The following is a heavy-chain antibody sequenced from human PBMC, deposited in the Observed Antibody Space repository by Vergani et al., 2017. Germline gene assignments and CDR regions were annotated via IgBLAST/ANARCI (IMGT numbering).Heavy chain of an antibody. CDR3: ARGGLVVPAAISAFDI. Sequence: QVQLVQSGAEVKKPGASVKVSCKASGYTFTGYYMHWVRQAPGQGLEWMGWINPNSGGTNYAQKFQGWVTMTRDTSISTAYMELSRLRSDDTAVYYCARGGLVVPAAISAFDIWGQGTMVTVSS. V-gene: IGHV1-2*04. CDR2: INPNSGGT. J-gene: IGHJ3*02. D-gene: IGHD2-2*02. CDR1: GYTFTGYY.